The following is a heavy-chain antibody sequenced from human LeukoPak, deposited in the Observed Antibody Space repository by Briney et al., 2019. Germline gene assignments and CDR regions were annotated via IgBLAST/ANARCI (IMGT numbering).Heavy chain of an antibody. CDR1: GYAFTSYG. V-gene: IGHV1-18*01. CDR2: ISAYNGNT. CDR3: ASGQEGVVVPGHAFDT. J-gene: IGHJ3*02. Sequence: ASVKVSCKASGYAFTSYGISWVRQAPGQRLEWMGWISAYNGNTNYAQKLQGRVTMTTDTSTSTAYMELRSLRSDDTAVYYCASGQEGVVVPGHAFDTWGQGTMVTVSS. D-gene: IGHD2-2*01.